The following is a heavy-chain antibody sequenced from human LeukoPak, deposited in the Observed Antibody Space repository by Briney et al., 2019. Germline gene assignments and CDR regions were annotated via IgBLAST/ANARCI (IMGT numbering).Heavy chain of an antibody. CDR3: ARHYGP. D-gene: IGHD4-17*01. CDR1: GGSISSSYYY. CDR2: IYSSGST. J-gene: IGHJ5*02. Sequence: PSETLSLTCTVSGGSISSSYYYWGWIRQPPGKGLEWIGSIYSSGSTYYNPSLKSRVTISVDTSKNQFSPKLTSVTAADTAVYYRARHYGPWGQGTLVTVSS. V-gene: IGHV4-39*01.